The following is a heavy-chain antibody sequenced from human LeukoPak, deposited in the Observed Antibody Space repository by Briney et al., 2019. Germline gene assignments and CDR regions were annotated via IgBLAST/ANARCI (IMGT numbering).Heavy chain of an antibody. D-gene: IGHD6-13*01. V-gene: IGHV4-61*02. CDR2: IYTSGST. CDR1: GGSISSGSYY. J-gene: IGHJ4*02. Sequence: TLSLTCTVSGGSISSGSYYWSWIRPPAGKGLEWIGRIYTSGSTNYNPSLKSRVTISVDTSKNQFSLKLSSVTAADTAVYYCARDHSSWGESWIDYWGQGTLVTVSS. CDR3: ARDHSSWGESWIDY.